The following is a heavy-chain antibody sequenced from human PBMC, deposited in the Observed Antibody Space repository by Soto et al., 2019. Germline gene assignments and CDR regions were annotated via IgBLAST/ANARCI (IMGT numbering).Heavy chain of an antibody. CDR2: ISSSSSYI. D-gene: IGHD2-2*01. CDR1: GFTFSSYS. V-gene: IGHV3-21*04. Sequence: PGGSLRLSCAASGFTFSSYSMNWVRQAPGKGLEWVASISSSSSYIYYADSVKGRFTISRDNSKNTLYLQMNSLRAGDTAVYYCARPILYCSSTSCYDYWCQGTLLTVSS. CDR3: ARPILYCSSTSCYDY. J-gene: IGHJ4*02.